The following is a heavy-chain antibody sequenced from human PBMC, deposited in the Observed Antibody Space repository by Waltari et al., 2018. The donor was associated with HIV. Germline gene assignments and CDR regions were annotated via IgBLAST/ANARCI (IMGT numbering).Heavy chain of an antibody. V-gene: IGHV1-69*01. CDR3: ARDKAHNDVWSGYVS. Sequence: QVQLVQSGAEVKKPGSSVKVSCKSSGGTVSSYAVSWVRQAPGQGLEWRGGIIPLFVTVHSAQKFQGGVTITVDGSTSTVYMELSSLRSEDTAVYYCARDKAHNDVWSGYVSWGQGTLVTVSS. D-gene: IGHD3-3*01. J-gene: IGHJ5*02. CDR1: GGTVSSYA. CDR2: IIPLFVTV.